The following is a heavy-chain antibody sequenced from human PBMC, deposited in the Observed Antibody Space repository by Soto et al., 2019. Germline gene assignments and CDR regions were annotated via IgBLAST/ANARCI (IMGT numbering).Heavy chain of an antibody. CDR1: GGSISSSSYY. D-gene: IGHD2-15*01. V-gene: IGHV4-39*01. CDR2: IYYSGST. J-gene: IGHJ5*02. CDR3: ARVDVVVVAATRHNWFDP. Sequence: SETLSLTCTVSGGSISSSSYYWGWIRQPPGKGLEWIGSIYYSGSTYYNPSLKSRVTISVDTSKNQFSLKLSSVTAADTAVYYCARVDVVVVAATRHNWFDPWGQGTLVTVSS.